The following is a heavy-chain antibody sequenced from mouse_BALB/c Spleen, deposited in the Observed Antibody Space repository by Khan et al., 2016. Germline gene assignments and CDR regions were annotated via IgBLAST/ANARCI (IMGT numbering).Heavy chain of an antibody. Sequence: EVELVESGGGLVKPGGSLKLSCAASGFTFSDYYMYWVRQTPEKRPEWVATISDGGSYTYYPDSVKGRFTISRDNAKNNLYLQMSSLKSEDTAMYYCARDDRWFAYWGQGTLVTVSA. CDR1: GFTFSDYY. J-gene: IGHJ3*01. CDR2: ISDGGSYT. D-gene: IGHD2-14*01. CDR3: ARDDRWFAY. V-gene: IGHV5-4*02.